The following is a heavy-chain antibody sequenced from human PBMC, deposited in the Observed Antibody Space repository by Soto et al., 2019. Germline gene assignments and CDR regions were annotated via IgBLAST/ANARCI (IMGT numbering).Heavy chain of an antibody. V-gene: IGHV5-51*01. J-gene: IGHJ6*02. D-gene: IGHD4-17*01. CDR3: ARHPDGDYDAMHV. Sequence: GESLKISCKGSGYTFTTYWIGWVRQMPGKGLEWMGIIYPGDSDARYSPSFQGQVIFSVDKSISTAYLQWSSLKASDTAMYYCARHPDGDYDAMHVWGRGTTVTVYS. CDR2: IYPGDSDA. CDR1: GYTFTTYW.